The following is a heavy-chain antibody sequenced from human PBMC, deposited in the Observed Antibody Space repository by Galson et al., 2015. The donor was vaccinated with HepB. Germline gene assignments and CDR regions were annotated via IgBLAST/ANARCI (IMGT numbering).Heavy chain of an antibody. CDR2: IFRGGST. Sequence: SLRLSCAASGFTVSSNYMSWVRQAPGKGLEWVSVIFRGGSTYYADSVLGRFTISRDNSKNTLYLQMNSLRAEDTAVYYCARDRYYYDSSGSYKNYWYFDLWGRGTLVTVSS. CDR1: GFTVSSNY. D-gene: IGHD3-22*01. CDR3: ARDRYYYDSSGSYKNYWYFDL. V-gene: IGHV3-53*01. J-gene: IGHJ2*01.